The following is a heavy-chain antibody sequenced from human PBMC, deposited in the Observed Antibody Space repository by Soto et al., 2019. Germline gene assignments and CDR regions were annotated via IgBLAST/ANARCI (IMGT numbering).Heavy chain of an antibody. V-gene: IGHV1-3*04. Sequence: ASVKVSCKASGYTFSSYSMHWARQAPGQRLEWMGWISSGNDNTKYSQKFQDRVTITRDTSASTAYMELSSLTFEDTAVYYCARDEGVASGNWGQGTLVTVSS. J-gene: IGHJ4*02. CDR3: ARDEGVASGN. D-gene: IGHD6-19*01. CDR1: GYTFSSYS. CDR2: ISSGNDNT.